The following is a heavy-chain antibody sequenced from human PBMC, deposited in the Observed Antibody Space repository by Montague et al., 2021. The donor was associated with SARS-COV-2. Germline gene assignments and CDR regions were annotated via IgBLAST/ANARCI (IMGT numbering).Heavy chain of an antibody. D-gene: IGHD2-2*01. V-gene: IGHV3-30*04. J-gene: IGHJ6*02. CDR2: ISYDGSNK. CDR3: ARGRYCSSTSCYGYYYGMDV. Sequence: SLRLSCAASGFTFSSYAMHWVRQAPGKGLEWVAVISYDGSNKYYADSVKGRFTISRDNSKNTLYLQMNSLRAEDTAVYYCARGRYCSSTSCYGYYYGMDVCGQGTTVTVSS. CDR1: GFTFSSYA.